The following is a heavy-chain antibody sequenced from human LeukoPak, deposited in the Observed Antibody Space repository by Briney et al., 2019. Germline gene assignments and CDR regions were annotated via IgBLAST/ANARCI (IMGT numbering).Heavy chain of an antibody. CDR3: ARDGGLGDVVVTAIPGY. Sequence: ASVKVSCEASGYTFTSYGISWVRQAPGQGLEWMGWISAYNGNTNYAQKLQGRVTMTTDTSTSTAYMELRSLRSDDTAVYYCARDGGLGDVVVTAIPGYWGQGTLVTVSS. CDR2: ISAYNGNT. V-gene: IGHV1-18*01. J-gene: IGHJ4*02. CDR1: GYTFTSYG. D-gene: IGHD2-21*02.